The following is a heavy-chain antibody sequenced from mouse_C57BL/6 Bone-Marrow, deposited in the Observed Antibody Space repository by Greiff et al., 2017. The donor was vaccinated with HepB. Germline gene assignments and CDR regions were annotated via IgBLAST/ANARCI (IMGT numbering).Heavy chain of an antibody. V-gene: IGHV1-54*01. CDR2: INPGSGGT. Sequence: VQLQQSGAELVRPGPSVKVSCKASGYAFTNYLIEWVKQRPGQGLEWIGVINPGSGGTNYNEKFKGKATLTADKSSSTAYMQLSSLTSEDSAVYFCARSYYYAAWFAYWGQGTLVTVSA. CDR3: ARSYYYAAWFAY. D-gene: IGHD1-1*01. CDR1: GYAFTNYL. J-gene: IGHJ3*01.